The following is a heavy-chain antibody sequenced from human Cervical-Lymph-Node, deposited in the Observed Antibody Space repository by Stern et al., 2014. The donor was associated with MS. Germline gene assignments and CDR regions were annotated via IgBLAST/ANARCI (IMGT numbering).Heavy chain of an antibody. CDR3: ARVEKRVYCGGDCFPYYFDY. CDR2: IIPIFGTA. Sequence: QLVQSGAEVKKPGSSVKVSCKASGGTFSSYAISWVRQAPGQGLEWMGGIIPIFGTANYAQKFQGRVTITADAYTRHASMELSSLRSEDTAVYYCARVEKRVYCGGDCFPYYFDYWGQGTLVTVSS. D-gene: IGHD2-21*02. CDR1: GGTFSSYA. J-gene: IGHJ4*02. V-gene: IGHV1-69*01.